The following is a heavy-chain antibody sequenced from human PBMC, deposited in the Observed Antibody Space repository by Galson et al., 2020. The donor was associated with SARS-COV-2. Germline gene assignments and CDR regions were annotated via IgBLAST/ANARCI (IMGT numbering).Heavy chain of an antibody. CDR1: GFTFSSYG. D-gene: IGHD6-13*01. Sequence: GESLKISCAASGFTFSSYGMHWVRQAPGKGLEWVAVIWYDGSNKYYADSVKGRFTISRDNSKNTLYLQMNSLRAEDTAVYYCARSTLHDISSSWSDDLDYWGQGTLVTVSS. J-gene: IGHJ4*02. CDR3: ARSTLHDISSSWSDDLDY. CDR2: IWYDGSNK. V-gene: IGHV3-33*01.